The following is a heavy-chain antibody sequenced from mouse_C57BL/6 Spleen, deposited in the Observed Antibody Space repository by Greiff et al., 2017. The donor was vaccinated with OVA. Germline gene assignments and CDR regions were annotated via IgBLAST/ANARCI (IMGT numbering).Heavy chain of an antibody. V-gene: IGHV1-80*01. D-gene: IGHD2-10*02. CDR3: AEGSIYAMDD. CDR2: IYPGDGDT. J-gene: IGHJ4*01. CDR1: GYAFSSYW. Sequence: QVQLKQSGAELVKPGASVKISCKASGYAFSSYWMNWVKQRPGKGLEWIGQIYPGDGDTNYNGKFKGKATLTADKSSSTAYMQLSSLTSEDSAVYFCAEGSIYAMDDWGQGTTVTVAS.